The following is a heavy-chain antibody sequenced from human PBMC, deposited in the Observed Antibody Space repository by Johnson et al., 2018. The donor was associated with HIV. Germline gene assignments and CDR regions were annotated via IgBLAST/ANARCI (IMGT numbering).Heavy chain of an antibody. V-gene: IGHV3-9*01. CDR2: ISWNSGSI. CDR3: ATPWDLLGAFDI. J-gene: IGHJ3*02. Sequence: VESGGGLVQPGGSLRLSCAASGFTVSSNYMSWVRQAPGKGLEWVSGISWNSGSIGYADSVKGRFTISRDNAKNSLYLQMNSLRAEDTAVYYCATPWDLLGAFDIWGQVTMVTVSS. CDR1: GFTVSSNY. D-gene: IGHD1-26*01.